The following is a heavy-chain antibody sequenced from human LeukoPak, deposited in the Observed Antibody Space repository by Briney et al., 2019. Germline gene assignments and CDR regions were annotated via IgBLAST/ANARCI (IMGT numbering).Heavy chain of an antibody. V-gene: IGHV3-74*01. Sequence: GGSLRLSCAASGFTFSSSWVHWVRQAPGKGLVWVSRINSDGTTINYADSVKGRFTVSRDNAKNTLYLQMNSLRAEDTAVYYCARAGYYRFDYWGQGTLVTVSS. J-gene: IGHJ4*02. CDR3: ARAGYYRFDY. CDR1: GFTFSSSW. D-gene: IGHD2-15*01. CDR2: INSDGTTI.